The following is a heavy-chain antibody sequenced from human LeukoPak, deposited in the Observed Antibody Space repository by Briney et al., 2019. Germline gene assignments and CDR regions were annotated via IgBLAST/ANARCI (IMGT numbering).Heavy chain of an antibody. CDR2: MNPYSGDR. Sequence: AASVKVSCKTSGYTFTSYHINWVRQATGQGLEWMGWMNPYSGDRGYAQKFQGRVSITSDTSISTAYLELSSPRSDDTAVYFCARTTSLTASGYDYWGQGTLVTVSS. CDR1: GYTFTSYH. CDR3: ARTTSLTASGYDY. J-gene: IGHJ4*02. D-gene: IGHD4-17*01. V-gene: IGHV1-8*03.